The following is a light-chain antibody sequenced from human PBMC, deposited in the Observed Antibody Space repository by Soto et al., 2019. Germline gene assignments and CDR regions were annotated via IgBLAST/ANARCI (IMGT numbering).Light chain of an antibody. J-gene: IGKJ1*01. Sequence: EIVMTQAPLSLSVTPGQPASISCKSSQSLLYSDGKTYLSWYLQKPGQPPQLLIYEVSNQFSGVPNRFSGSGSGTDFTLRISRVEAEDVGVYYCMQTVQLPGTFGQGTKVEIK. CDR3: MQTVQLPGT. CDR1: QSLLYSDGKTY. V-gene: IGKV2D-29*01. CDR2: EVS.